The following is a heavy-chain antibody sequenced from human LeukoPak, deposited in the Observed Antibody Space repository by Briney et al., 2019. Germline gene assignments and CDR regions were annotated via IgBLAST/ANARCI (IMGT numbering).Heavy chain of an antibody. CDR2: IIPIFGTA. D-gene: IGHD5-18*01. CDR3: ASVDTAMATDY. V-gene: IGHV1-69*13. J-gene: IGHJ4*02. CDR1: GGTFSSYA. Sequence: EASVKVSCKASGGTFSSYAISWVRQAPGQGLEWMGGIIPIFGTANYAQKFQGRVTITVDESTSTAYMELSSLRSEDTAVYYCASVDTAMATDYWGQGTLVTVSS.